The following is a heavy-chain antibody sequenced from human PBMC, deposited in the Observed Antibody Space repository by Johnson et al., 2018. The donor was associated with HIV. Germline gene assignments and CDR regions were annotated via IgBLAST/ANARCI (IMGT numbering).Heavy chain of an antibody. J-gene: IGHJ3*02. CDR1: GFTVSSNY. Sequence: VQLVESGGGLVQPGGSLRLSCAASGFTVSSNYMSWVRQAPGKGLEWVSVIYSGGSTYYADSVKGRFTISRDNSKNTLSLQMSSLRGEDKAVYYCARDRSRHITMLLPDYGAFDIWGQGTMVTVSS. CDR3: ARDRSRHITMLLPDYGAFDI. D-gene: IGHD3-10*01. V-gene: IGHV3-66*01. CDR2: IYSGGST.